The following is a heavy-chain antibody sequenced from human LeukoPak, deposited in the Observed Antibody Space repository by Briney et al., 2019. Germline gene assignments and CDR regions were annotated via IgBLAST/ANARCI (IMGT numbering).Heavy chain of an antibody. J-gene: IGHJ3*02. D-gene: IGHD3-16*01. V-gene: IGHV4-39*07. Sequence: PSETLSLTCTVSGGSISSSSYYWGWIRQPPGKGLEWIGSIYYSGSTYYNPSLKSRVTISVDTSKNQFSLKLSSVTAADTAVYYCARRYYDYVWGFIPHDAFDIWGQGTMVTVSS. CDR2: IYYSGST. CDR1: GGSISSSSYY. CDR3: ARRYYDYVWGFIPHDAFDI.